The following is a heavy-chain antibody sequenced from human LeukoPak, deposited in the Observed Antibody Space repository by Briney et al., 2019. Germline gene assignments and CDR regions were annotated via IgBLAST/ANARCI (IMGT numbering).Heavy chain of an antibody. Sequence: GGSLRLSCAASGFTFSSYAMHWVRQAPGKGLEWVAVISYDGSNKYYADSVKGRFTISRDNSKNTLYLQMNSLRAEDTAVYYCARVPLGYSRHDGIHWGQGTLVTVSS. CDR3: ARVPLGYSRHDGIH. J-gene: IGHJ4*02. V-gene: IGHV3-30-3*01. CDR1: GFTFSSYA. D-gene: IGHD6-13*01. CDR2: ISYDGSNK.